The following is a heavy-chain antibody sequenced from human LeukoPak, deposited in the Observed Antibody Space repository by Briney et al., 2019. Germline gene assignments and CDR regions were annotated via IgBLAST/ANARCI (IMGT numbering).Heavy chain of an antibody. J-gene: IGHJ4*02. Sequence: SETLSLTCTVSGGSISSSSYYWGWIRQPPGKGLEWIGSIYYSGSTYYNPSLKSRATISVDTSKNQFSLKLSSVTAADTAVYYCARDRGSPYSSSSGLDYWGQGTLVTVSS. V-gene: IGHV4-39*07. CDR2: IYYSGST. CDR3: ARDRGSPYSSSSGLDY. CDR1: GGSISSSSYY. D-gene: IGHD6-6*01.